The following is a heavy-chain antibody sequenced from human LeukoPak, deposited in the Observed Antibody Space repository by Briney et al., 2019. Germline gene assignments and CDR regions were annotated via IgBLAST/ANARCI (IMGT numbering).Heavy chain of an antibody. CDR3: ASFPYYGSGSCPSHDY. CDR2: ISAYNGNT. D-gene: IGHD3-10*01. V-gene: IGHV1-18*01. CDR1: GYTFTSYG. J-gene: IGHJ4*02. Sequence: ASVKVSCKASGYTFTSYGISWVRQAPGQGLEWMGWISAYNGNTNYAQKLQGRVTMTTDTSTSTAYMELRSLRSDDTAVYYCASFPYYGSGSCPSHDYWGQGTLVTVSS.